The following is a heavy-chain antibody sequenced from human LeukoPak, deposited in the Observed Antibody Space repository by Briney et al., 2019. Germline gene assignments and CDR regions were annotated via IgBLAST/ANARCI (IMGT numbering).Heavy chain of an antibody. CDR3: ARQSSDYYGPDY. V-gene: IGHV4-59*01. D-gene: IGHD3-10*01. J-gene: IGHJ4*02. CDR2: IYYTGTT. Sequence: SETLSLTCTVSGGSLTSYYWSWIRQPPGKGLEWIGCIYYTGTTNYNPSLKSRVTISVDTSKNQFSLKLNSVTAADTAVYYCARQSSDYYGPDYWGQGALVTVSS. CDR1: GGSLTSYY.